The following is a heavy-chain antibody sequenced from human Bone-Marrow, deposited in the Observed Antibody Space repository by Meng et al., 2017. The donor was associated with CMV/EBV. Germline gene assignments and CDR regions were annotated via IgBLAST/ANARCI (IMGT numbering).Heavy chain of an antibody. CDR2: ISPKSGGT. D-gene: IGHD3-22*01. Sequence: ASVKVSCKASGYTFTDYYVHWVRQAPGQGLEWVGCISPKSGGTNYAQKFQGRVTMTRDTSISTAYMELSRLRSDDTAVYYCTRGGSWLIGHLDHWGQGTLVTVSS. J-gene: IGHJ4*02. CDR1: GYTFTDYY. CDR3: TRGGSWLIGHLDH. V-gene: IGHV1-2*02.